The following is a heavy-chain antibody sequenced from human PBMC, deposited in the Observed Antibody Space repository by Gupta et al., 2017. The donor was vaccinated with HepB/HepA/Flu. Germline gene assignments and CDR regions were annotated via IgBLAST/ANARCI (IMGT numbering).Heavy chain of an antibody. V-gene: IGHV1-46*01. J-gene: IGHJ6*02. D-gene: IGHD3-16*02. CDR1: GYTFTSYY. CDR3: ARTYYDYVWGSYRYRASGYYYGMDV. CDR2: INPSGGST. Sequence: GSGYTFTSYYMHWVRQAPGQGLEWMGIINPSGGSTSYAQKFQGRVTMTRDTSTSTVYMELSSLRSEDTAVYYCARTYYDYVWGSYRYRASGYYYGMDVWGQGTTVTVSS.